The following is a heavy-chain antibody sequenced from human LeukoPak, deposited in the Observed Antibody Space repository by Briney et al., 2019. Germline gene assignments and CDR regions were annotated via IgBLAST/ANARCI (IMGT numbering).Heavy chain of an antibody. Sequence: PGGSLRLSCAASGFTFSGHAMHWVRQTPGAGLEWVAIIGNDGRDQHYSESMKGRFTISRDNSKNTLFLQLNSLRPEDTALYLCARDLMWGFDYWGQGTLVTVSS. CDR1: GFTFSGHA. CDR3: ARDLMWGFDY. J-gene: IGHJ4*02. D-gene: IGHD7-27*01. V-gene: IGHV3-30*02. CDR2: IGNDGRDQ.